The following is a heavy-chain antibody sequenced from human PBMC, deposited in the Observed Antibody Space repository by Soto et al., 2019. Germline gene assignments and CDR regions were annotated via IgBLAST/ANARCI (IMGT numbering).Heavy chain of an antibody. CDR1: IGSISTYY. V-gene: IGHV4-59*01. J-gene: IGHJ5*02. D-gene: IGHD6-13*01. CDR3: ARYAGSSWFDH. Sequence: TSGTLSLTCTFSIGSISTYYWIWIRQPPGKGLEWIGYIYYSGRTNYNPSLKSRVTISLDTSRNQFSLKLSSVTAADTAVYYCARYAGSSWFDHWGQGTMVTVSS. CDR2: IYYSGRT.